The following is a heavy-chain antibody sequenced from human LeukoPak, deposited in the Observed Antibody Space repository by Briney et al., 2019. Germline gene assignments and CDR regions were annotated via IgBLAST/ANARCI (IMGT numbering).Heavy chain of an antibody. V-gene: IGHV3-30*18. D-gene: IGHD3-10*01. CDR3: AKDHGSYYGSGSYHDY. CDR2: ISYDGSSK. J-gene: IGHJ4*02. Sequence: GGSLRLSCAASGFTFSTYGMHWVRQAPGKGLEWVTVISYDGSSKYYADSVKGRFTISRDNSKNTLYLQMNSLRVEDTAVYYCAKDHGSYYGSGSYHDYWGQGTLVTVSS. CDR1: GFTFSTYG.